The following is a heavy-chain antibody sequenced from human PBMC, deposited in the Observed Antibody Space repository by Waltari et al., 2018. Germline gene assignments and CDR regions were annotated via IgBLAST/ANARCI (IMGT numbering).Heavy chain of an antibody. CDR1: GFTFSSYA. Sequence: EVQLLESGGGLVQPGGSLRLSCAASGFTFSSYAMSWVRQAPGQGLEWVSAIGTGAGSPYDAASVKCRFTISSVNSANTLYLQLNSLRAEDTAVYYCAKGVSAQYCSATSCHRSFDYWGQGTLVTVSS. J-gene: IGHJ4*02. CDR3: AKGVSAQYCSATSCHRSFDY. V-gene: IGHV3-23*01. D-gene: IGHD2-2*01. CDR2: IGTGAGSP.